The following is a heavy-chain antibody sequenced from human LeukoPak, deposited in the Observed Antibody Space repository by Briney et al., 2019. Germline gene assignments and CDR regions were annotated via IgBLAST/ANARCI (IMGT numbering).Heavy chain of an antibody. CDR3: ARVGFRRGDAFDI. V-gene: IGHV3-21*01. CDR1: EFTFSTYS. D-gene: IGHD1-26*01. J-gene: IGHJ3*02. Sequence: GGSLRLSCAASEFTFSTYSMNWVRQAPGKGLEWVSSISTSSNYIYYADSLKGRFTISSDSAKNSLYLQMNSLRAEDTAVYYCARVGFRRGDAFDIWGQGTMVTVSS. CDR2: ISTSSNYI.